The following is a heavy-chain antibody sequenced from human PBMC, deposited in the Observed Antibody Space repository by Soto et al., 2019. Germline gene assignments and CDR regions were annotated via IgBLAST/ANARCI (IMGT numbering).Heavy chain of an antibody. CDR2: IWYDGSNK. V-gene: IGHV3-33*06. D-gene: IGHD3-16*01. Sequence: GGSLRLSCAASGFTFSSYGMHWVRQAPGKGLEWVAVIWYDGSNKYYADSVKGRFTISRDNSKNTLYLQMNSLRAEDTAVYYCAKTFGNYWAFDSWRQGPLVTVS. CDR3: AKTFGNYWAFDS. CDR1: GFTFSSYG. J-gene: IGHJ4*02.